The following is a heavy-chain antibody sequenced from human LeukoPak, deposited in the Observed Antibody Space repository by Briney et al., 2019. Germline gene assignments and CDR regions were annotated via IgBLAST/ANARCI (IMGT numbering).Heavy chain of an antibody. J-gene: IGHJ3*02. CDR1: GYTFTSYG. CDR2: ISAYNGNT. Sequence: ASVKVSCKASGYTFTSYGISWVRQAPGQGLEWMGWISAYNGNTKYAQKLQGRVTMTTDTSTSKAYMELRSLRADDTAVYYCARATVTTTFDAFDIWRQGTMVTVSS. CDR3: ARATVTTTFDAFDI. V-gene: IGHV1-18*01. D-gene: IGHD4-17*01.